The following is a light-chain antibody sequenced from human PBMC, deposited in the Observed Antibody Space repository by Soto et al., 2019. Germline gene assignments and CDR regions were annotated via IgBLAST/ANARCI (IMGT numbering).Light chain of an antibody. CDR1: QSISSW. CDR3: QQYESYPMT. J-gene: IGKJ4*01. Sequence: DSQMTQYPSTLSASIEDRVTITCRAGQSISSWLAWYQQKPGKAPKLLISKASTLQSGVPPRFSGSGSGTEFALTISSLQPDDFATYYCQQYESYPMTFGGGTKVEIK. V-gene: IGKV1-5*03. CDR2: KAS.